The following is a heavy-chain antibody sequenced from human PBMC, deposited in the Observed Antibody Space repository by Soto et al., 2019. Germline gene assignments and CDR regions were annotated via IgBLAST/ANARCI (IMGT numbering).Heavy chain of an antibody. Sequence: QVQLVESGGGVVQPGRSLRLSCAASEFIFSSYGMHWVRQALGKGLEWVAVISSDGSVKYYADSVKGRFTISRDNSKNTLYLQMNRLRTEDTAVYHCAREGHSRGYGAYLQHWGQGTLVTVSS. CDR2: ISSDGSVK. D-gene: IGHD6-25*01. V-gene: IGHV3-30*03. J-gene: IGHJ1*01. CDR1: EFIFSSYG. CDR3: AREGHSRGYGAYLQH.